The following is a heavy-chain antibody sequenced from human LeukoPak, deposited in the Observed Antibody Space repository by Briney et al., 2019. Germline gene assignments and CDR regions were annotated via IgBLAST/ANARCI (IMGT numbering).Heavy chain of an antibody. CDR3: AKDRRHVVSYMDV. CDR2: ISYGGSNK. D-gene: IGHD3-22*01. J-gene: IGHJ6*03. Sequence: PGGSLRLSCAASGFTFSSYWMHWVRQAPGKGLEWVAVISYGGSNKYYADSVKGRFTISRDNSKNTLYLQMNSLRAEDTAVYYCAKDRRHVVSYMDVWGKGTTVTVSS. CDR1: GFTFSSYW. V-gene: IGHV3-30*18.